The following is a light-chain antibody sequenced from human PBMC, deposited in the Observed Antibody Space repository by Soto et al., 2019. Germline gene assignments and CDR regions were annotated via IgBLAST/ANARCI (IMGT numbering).Light chain of an antibody. CDR3: QRYGSSPA. Sequence: IVLTQSPDTLTLFPGERATLSCRASQTVSSSFLAWYQQKPGQAPRLLIYGASSRATGIPDRFSGSGSGTDFTLTISRLEPEDFVVYYCQRYGSSPAFGGGTKVEIK. CDR2: GAS. CDR1: QTVSSSF. J-gene: IGKJ4*01. V-gene: IGKV3-20*01.